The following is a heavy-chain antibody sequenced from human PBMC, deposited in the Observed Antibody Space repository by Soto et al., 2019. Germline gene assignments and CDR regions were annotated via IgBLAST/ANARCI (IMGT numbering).Heavy chain of an antibody. D-gene: IGHD4-4*01. CDR2: TYYRSRWYS. J-gene: IGHJ4*02. CDR1: GDSVSSNGAA. CDR3: ARHPPGFHSAFDF. V-gene: IGHV6-1*01. Sequence: PSQTLSLTCAVSGDSVSSNGAAWNWIRQSPSRGLEWLGRTYYRSRWYSDYAPSVKSRITVNPDTSQNQFSLQLNSVTPEDTAIYYCARHPPGFHSAFDFWGQGTLVTVYS.